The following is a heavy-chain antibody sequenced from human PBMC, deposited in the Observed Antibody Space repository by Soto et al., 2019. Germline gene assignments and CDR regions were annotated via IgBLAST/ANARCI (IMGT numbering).Heavy chain of an antibody. J-gene: IGHJ4*02. Sequence: ASVKVSCKAYGYSFSNRYVVWVRQAPGQGLEWMGVINPAGGSTSYAQKFQDRVTMTRDMSTSTVYLDLISLRSEDTAVFYCVTLLGIYYDPLTGLWGGHFDFWGQGTQVTVSS. D-gene: IGHD3-9*01. CDR3: VTLLGIYYDPLTGLWGGHFDF. CDR2: INPAGGST. CDR1: GYSFSNRY. V-gene: IGHV1-46*01.